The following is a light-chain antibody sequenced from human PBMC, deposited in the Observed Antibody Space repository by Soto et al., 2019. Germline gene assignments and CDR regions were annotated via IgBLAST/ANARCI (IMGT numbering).Light chain of an antibody. Sequence: EIVMTQSPATLSVSPGERATLSCRAIQSVSSSLAWYQQRPGQAPRLLVYGASTRATGVPARFSGSGSGTDFTLTISSLQSEDFAVYYCQQYSGWPPRTFGQGTKVDIK. CDR2: GAS. J-gene: IGKJ1*01. V-gene: IGKV3-15*01. CDR3: QQYSGWPPRT. CDR1: QSVSSS.